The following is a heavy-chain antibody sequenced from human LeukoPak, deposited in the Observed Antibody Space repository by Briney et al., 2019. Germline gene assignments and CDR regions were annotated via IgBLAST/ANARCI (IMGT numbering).Heavy chain of an antibody. Sequence: KPGGSLRLSCAASGFTFSSYSMNWVRQAPGKGLEWVSSISSSSSYIYYADSVKGRFTISRDNAKNSLYLPMNSLRAEDAAVYYCARDRISGEYYFDYWGQGTLVTVSS. CDR3: ARDRISGEYYFDY. CDR2: ISSSSSYI. CDR1: GFTFSSYS. D-gene: IGHD2/OR15-2a*01. V-gene: IGHV3-21*01. J-gene: IGHJ4*02.